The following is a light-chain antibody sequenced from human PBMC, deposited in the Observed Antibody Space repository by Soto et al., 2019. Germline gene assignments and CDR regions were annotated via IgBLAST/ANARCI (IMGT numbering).Light chain of an antibody. V-gene: IGLV1-40*01. Sequence: QSVLTQPPSVSGAPGQRVTISCTGSSSNIGAGYDVHWYQQLPGTAPKLLIYGNSNRPSGVPDRFSGSKSGTSAPLAITGLQAEDEADYYCQSYDSSLSAHYVFGTGTKLTVL. CDR2: GNS. CDR1: SSNIGAGYD. CDR3: QSYDSSLSAHYV. J-gene: IGLJ1*01.